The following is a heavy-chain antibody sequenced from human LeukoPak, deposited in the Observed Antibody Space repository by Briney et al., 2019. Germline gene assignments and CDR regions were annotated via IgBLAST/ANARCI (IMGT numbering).Heavy chain of an antibody. CDR3: ARVVAGAAYDAFDI. CDR2: IIPIFGTA. J-gene: IGHJ3*02. Sequence: SVKVSCKASGGTFSSYAISWVRQAPGQGLEWMGGIIPIFGTANYAQKFQGRVTITADESTSTAYMELSSLRSKDPAVNYCARVVAGAAYDAFDIGGQGKMATVSS. D-gene: IGHD6-19*01. CDR1: GGTFSSYA. V-gene: IGHV1-69*13.